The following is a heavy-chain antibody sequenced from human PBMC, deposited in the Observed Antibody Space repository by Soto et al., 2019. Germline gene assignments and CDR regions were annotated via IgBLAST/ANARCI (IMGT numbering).Heavy chain of an antibody. CDR1: GFTFRGYW. CDR3: ARDDWYFDS. Sequence: GGSLRLSCAASGFTFRGYWMSWVRQTPSKRLEWVANIKNDGSAQYYVDSVKGRFTIPRDNAKNSLFLQMDSLRVEDTAVYYCARDDWYFDSWGQGTLVTVSS. V-gene: IGHV3-7*04. D-gene: IGHD3-9*01. J-gene: IGHJ4*02. CDR2: IKNDGSAQ.